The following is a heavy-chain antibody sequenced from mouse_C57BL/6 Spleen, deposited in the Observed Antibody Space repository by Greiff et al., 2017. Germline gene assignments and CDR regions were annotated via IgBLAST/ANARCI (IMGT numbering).Heavy chain of an antibody. Sequence: VQRVESGAELVRPGSSVKLSCKASGYTFTDYYINWVKQRPGQGLEWIARIYPGSGYTYYNEKFKGKATLTAEKSSSTAYMQLSSLTSEDSAVYFGARAGEGGFAYWGQGTLVTVSA. CDR2: IYPGSGYT. J-gene: IGHJ3*01. CDR3: ARAGEGGFAY. CDR1: GYTFTDYY. V-gene: IGHV1-76*01.